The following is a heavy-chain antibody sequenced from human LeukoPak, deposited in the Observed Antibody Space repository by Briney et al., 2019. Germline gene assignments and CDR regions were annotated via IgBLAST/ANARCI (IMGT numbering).Heavy chain of an antibody. CDR2: IYTSGST. CDR1: GGSISSGSYY. Sequence: NSSETLSLTCTVSGGSISSGSYYWSWIRQPAGKGLEWIGRIYTSGSTNYNPSLKSRVTISVDTSKNQFSLKLSSVTAADTAVYYCARDRPRGGGGFGDYYYYMDVWGKGTTVTVSS. V-gene: IGHV4-61*02. CDR3: ARDRPRGGGGFGDYYYYMDV. J-gene: IGHJ6*03. D-gene: IGHD3-10*01.